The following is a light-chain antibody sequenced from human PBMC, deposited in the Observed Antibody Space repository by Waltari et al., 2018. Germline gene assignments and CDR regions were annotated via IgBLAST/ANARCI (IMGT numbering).Light chain of an antibody. CDR2: DAS. CDR3: QQYGSSPLT. Sequence: EIVLTQSPGTLSLSPGERATLPCRATQSVSSNYLAWYQQKPGQAPMLLIYDASNRATGIPDRFSGSGSGTDFTLTISRLEPEDFAVYYCQQYGSSPLTFGGGTKVEIK. J-gene: IGKJ4*01. CDR1: QSVSSNY. V-gene: IGKV3-20*01.